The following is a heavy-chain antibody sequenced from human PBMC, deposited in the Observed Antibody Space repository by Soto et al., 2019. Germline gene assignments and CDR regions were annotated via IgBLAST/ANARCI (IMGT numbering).Heavy chain of an antibody. V-gene: IGHV1-46*01. CDR3: AREPGMAVAGSGYYYYGMDV. Sequence: QVQLVQSGAEVKKPGASVKVSCKASGYTFTSYYMHWVRQAPGQGLEWMGIINPSGGSTTYAEKFQGRVTMTRDTSTSTVYMRLRSLRCEDTAVYYCAREPGMAVAGSGYYYYGMDVGGQGTTVTVSS. D-gene: IGHD6-19*01. CDR1: GYTFTSYY. J-gene: IGHJ6*02. CDR2: INPSGGST.